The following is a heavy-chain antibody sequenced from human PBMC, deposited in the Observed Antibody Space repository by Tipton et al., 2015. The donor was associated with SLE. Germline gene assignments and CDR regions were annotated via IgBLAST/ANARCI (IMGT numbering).Heavy chain of an antibody. D-gene: IGHD5-24*01. CDR3: ARRDGYNSFDY. CDR1: GFTFSSYT. J-gene: IGHJ4*02. CDR2: ISSSSTYI. Sequence: SLRLSCAASGFTFSSYTMNWVRQAPGKGLEWVSSISSSSTYIYYADSLKGRFTISRDNAKNSLYLQMNSLRAEDTAVYYCARRDGYNSFDYWGQGTLVTVSS. V-gene: IGHV3-21*01.